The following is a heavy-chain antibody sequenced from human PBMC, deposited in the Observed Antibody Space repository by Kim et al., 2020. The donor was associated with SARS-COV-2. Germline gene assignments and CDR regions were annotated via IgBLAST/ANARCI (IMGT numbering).Heavy chain of an antibody. Sequence: GESLKISCKGSGYSFTSYWIGWVRQMPGKGLEWMGIIYPGDSDTRYSPSFQGQVTISADKSISTAYLQWSSLKASDTAMYYCARQGYSSTSQYGSFWYFDLWGRGTLVTVSS. CDR1: GYSFTSYW. J-gene: IGHJ2*01. CDR3: ARQGYSSTSQYGSFWYFDL. CDR2: IYPGDSDT. D-gene: IGHD2-2*01. V-gene: IGHV5-51*01.